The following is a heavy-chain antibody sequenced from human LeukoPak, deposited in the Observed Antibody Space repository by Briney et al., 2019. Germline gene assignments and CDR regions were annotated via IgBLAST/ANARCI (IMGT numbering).Heavy chain of an antibody. J-gene: IGHJ4*02. Sequence: SETLSLTCTVSGGSISSGSYYWSWIRQPAGKGLEWIGCIYTSGSTNYNPSLKSRVTISVDTSKNQFSLKLSSVTAADTAVYYCATLSGKTSEVDYWGQGTLVTVSS. CDR2: IYTSGST. CDR1: GGSISSGSYY. D-gene: IGHD3-10*01. V-gene: IGHV4-61*02. CDR3: ATLSGKTSEVDY.